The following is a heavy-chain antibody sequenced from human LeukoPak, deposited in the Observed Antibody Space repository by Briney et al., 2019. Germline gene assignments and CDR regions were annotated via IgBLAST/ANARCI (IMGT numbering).Heavy chain of an antibody. CDR2: INPNSGVT. Sequence: ASVKVSCKTSGYSFTDYYMHWVRQAPGQGLEWMGWINPNSGVTSSAQKFQGGVTMTRDTSITTVYMEVSWLTSDDTAIYYCARADRLHGGPYLIGPWGQGTLVTVSS. CDR3: ARADRLHGGPYLIGP. V-gene: IGHV1-2*02. D-gene: IGHD2-21*01. CDR1: GYSFTDYY. J-gene: IGHJ5*02.